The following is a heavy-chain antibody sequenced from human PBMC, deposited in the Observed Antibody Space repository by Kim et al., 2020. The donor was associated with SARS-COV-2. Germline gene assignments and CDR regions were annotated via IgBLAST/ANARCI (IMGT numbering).Heavy chain of an antibody. CDR3: ARAPYCTTGSCYDDS. V-gene: IGHV3-48*03. Sequence: GGSLRLSCAASGFTFSSFEMYWVRQAPGKGLEWLSYISDSGSTIYYADSVRGRFTISRDNANNSLYLEMNSLRVEDTAVYYCARAPYCTTGSCYDDSWGQGTLVTVSS. J-gene: IGHJ5*02. CDR2: ISDSGSTI. D-gene: IGHD2-15*01. CDR1: GFTFSSFE.